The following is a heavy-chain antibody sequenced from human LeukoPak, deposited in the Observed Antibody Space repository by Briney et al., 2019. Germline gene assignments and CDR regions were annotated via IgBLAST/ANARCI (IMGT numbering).Heavy chain of an antibody. J-gene: IGHJ3*02. V-gene: IGHV4-39*01. Sequence: PSETLSLTCTVSGGSISSSSYYWGWIRQPPGKGLEWIGSIYYSGSTYYNPSLKSRVTISVDTSKNQVSLKLSSVTAADTAVYYCARQTKILLDAFDIWGQGTMVTVSS. CDR1: GGSISSSSYY. CDR2: IYYSGST. D-gene: IGHD2-15*01. CDR3: ARQTKILLDAFDI.